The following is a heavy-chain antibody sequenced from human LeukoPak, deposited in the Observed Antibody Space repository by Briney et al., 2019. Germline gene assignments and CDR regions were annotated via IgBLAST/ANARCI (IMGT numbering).Heavy chain of an antibody. CDR2: IKSKTDGGTT. J-gene: IGHJ4*02. CDR1: GFTFSSYV. Sequence: PGGSLRLSCAASGFTFSSYVMSWVCQAPGKGLEWVGRIKSKTDGGTTDYAAPVKGRFTISRDDSKNTLYLQMNSLKTEDTAVYYCTTREVTTRFFDYWGQGTLVTVSS. V-gene: IGHV3-15*01. CDR3: TTREVTTRFFDY. D-gene: IGHD4-17*01.